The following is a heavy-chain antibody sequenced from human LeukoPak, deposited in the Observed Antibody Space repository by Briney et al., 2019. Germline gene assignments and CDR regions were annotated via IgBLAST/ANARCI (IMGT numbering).Heavy chain of an antibody. CDR1: GFTFTSSA. CDR3: ARDWGTERYYGSGSYGL. J-gene: IGHJ4*02. V-gene: IGHV1-18*01. Sequence: ASVKVSCKASGFTFTSSAMQWVRQARGQRLEWMGWISAYNGNTNYAQKLQGRVTMTTDTSTSTAYMELRSLRSDDTAVYYCARDWGTERYYGSGSYGLWGQGTLVTVSS. CDR2: ISAYNGNT. D-gene: IGHD3-10*01.